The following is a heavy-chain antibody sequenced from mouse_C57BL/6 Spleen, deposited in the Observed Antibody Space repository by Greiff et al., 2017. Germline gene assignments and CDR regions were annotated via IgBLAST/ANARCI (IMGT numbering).Heavy chain of an antibody. CDR3: ATDYYGSSFYWYFDV. J-gene: IGHJ1*03. Sequence: QVQLQQSGPGLVQPSQSLSITCTVSGFSLTSYGVHWVRQSPGKGLEWLGVIWSGGSTDYNAAFISRLSISKDNSKSQVFFKMNSLQADDAAIYYCATDYYGSSFYWYFDVWGTGTTVTVSS. D-gene: IGHD1-1*01. CDR2: IWSGGST. CDR1: GFSLTSYG. V-gene: IGHV2-2*01.